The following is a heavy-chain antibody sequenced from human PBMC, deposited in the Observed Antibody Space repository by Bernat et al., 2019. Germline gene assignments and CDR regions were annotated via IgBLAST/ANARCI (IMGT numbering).Heavy chain of an antibody. Sequence: EVQLVESGGGLVKPGGSLRLSCAASGFTFSIAWMSWVRQAPGKGLEWVGRIKSKTDGGTTDYAAPVKGRFTISRDDSKNTLYLQMNSLKTVDTAVYYCTTDPAEGNWNDGFDYWGQGTLVTVSS. J-gene: IGHJ4*02. CDR1: GFTFSIAW. D-gene: IGHD1-1*01. CDR3: TTDPAEGNWNDGFDY. CDR2: IKSKTDGGTT. V-gene: IGHV3-15*01.